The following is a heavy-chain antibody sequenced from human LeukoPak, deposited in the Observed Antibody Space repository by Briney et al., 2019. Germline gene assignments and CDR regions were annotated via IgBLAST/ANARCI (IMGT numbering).Heavy chain of an antibody. Sequence: SGGSLRLSCAASGFTFSSYSMNWVRQAPGKGLEWVSYISSSSSTIYHADSEKGRFTISRDNAKNSLYLQMNSLRAEDTAVYYCAGNDYGDYFDYWGQGTLVTVSS. CDR2: ISSSSSTI. CDR1: GFTFSSYS. V-gene: IGHV3-48*01. J-gene: IGHJ4*02. CDR3: AGNDYGDYFDY. D-gene: IGHD4-17*01.